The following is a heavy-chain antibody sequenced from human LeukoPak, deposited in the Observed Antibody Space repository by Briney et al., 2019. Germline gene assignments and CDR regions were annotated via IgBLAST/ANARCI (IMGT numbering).Heavy chain of an antibody. Sequence: QAGGSLRLSCVASGFTLGNYWMSWVRQAPGKGLEFVGNIEDDGDQKNYVDSVKGRFTISRDNVKNSLYLQMNSLRVEDTAVYYCARDIIRGQSDFDYWGQGVLVTVSS. CDR1: GFTLGNYW. CDR2: IEDDGDQK. J-gene: IGHJ4*02. V-gene: IGHV3-7*01. D-gene: IGHD5-12*01. CDR3: ARDIIRGQSDFDY.